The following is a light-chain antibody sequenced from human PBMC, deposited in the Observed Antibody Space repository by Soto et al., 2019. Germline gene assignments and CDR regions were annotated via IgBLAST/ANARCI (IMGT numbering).Light chain of an antibody. CDR3: TSYASSNIWV. J-gene: IGLJ3*02. CDR1: SSDVGAYNY. V-gene: IGLV2-8*01. CDR2: EVS. Sequence: QSALTQPPSASGSPGQSVTISCTGTSSDVGAYNYVSWYQQYPGKAPKLMIYEVSKRPSGVPDRFSGSKSGKTASLTVSGLQPEGEAGYFCTSYASSNIWVFGGGTKLTVL.